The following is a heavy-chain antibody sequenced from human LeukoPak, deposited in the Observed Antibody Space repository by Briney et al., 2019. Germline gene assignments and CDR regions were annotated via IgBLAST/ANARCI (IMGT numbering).Heavy chain of an antibody. D-gene: IGHD4-23*01. V-gene: IGHV3-7*01. CDR2: IKQDGSEK. CDR3: AKDSLLTVVSPVAAS. J-gene: IGHJ5*02. Sequence: GGSLRLSCAASGFTFSTYWMSWVRQAPGKGLEWVANIKQDGSEKYYVDSVKGRLAISRDNAKNSLFLQMNTLRVEDTAVYYCAKDSLLTVVSPVAASWGQGTLVTVSS. CDR1: GFTFSTYW.